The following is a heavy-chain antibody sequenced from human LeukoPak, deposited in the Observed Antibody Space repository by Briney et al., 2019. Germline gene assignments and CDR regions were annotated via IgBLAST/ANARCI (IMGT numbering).Heavy chain of an antibody. CDR2: IYYSGST. J-gene: IGHJ6*02. V-gene: IGHV4-31*03. Sequence: PSETLSLTCSVSGGSISSGGYYWSWIRQHPGKDLEWIGYIYYSGSTYYNPSLKSRVTISVDTSKNQFSLKLSSVTAADTAVYYCARTTVTTFYYYGMDVWGQGTTVTVSS. CDR1: GGSISSGGYY. D-gene: IGHD4-17*01. CDR3: ARTTVTTFYYYGMDV.